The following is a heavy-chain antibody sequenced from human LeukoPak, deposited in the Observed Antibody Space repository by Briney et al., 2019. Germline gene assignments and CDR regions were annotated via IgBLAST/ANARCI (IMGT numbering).Heavy chain of an antibody. CDR2: IYYSGST. J-gene: IGHJ4*02. Sequence: PSETLSLTCTVSGGSISSSSYYWGWIRQPPGKGLEWIGSIYYSGSTNYNPSLKSRVTISVDTSKNQFSLKLSSVTAADTAVYYCARALGTSFDYWGQGTLVTVSS. CDR1: GGSISSSSYY. CDR3: ARALGTSFDY. D-gene: IGHD7-27*01. V-gene: IGHV4-39*07.